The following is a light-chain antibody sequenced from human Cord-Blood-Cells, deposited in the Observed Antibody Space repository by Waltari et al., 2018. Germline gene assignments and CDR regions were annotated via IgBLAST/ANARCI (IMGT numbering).Light chain of an antibody. V-gene: IGLV2-11*01. J-gene: IGLJ3*02. CDR1: SSAVGGYNH. CDR2: DVS. CDR3: CSYAGSFWV. Sequence: QSALTQPRSVSGSPGQSVTISCTGTSSAVGGYNHVSWYQQHPGKAPKLMIYDVSKRPSGVPDRFSGSKSGNTVSLTISGLQAEDEADYYCCSYAGSFWVFGGGTKLTVL.